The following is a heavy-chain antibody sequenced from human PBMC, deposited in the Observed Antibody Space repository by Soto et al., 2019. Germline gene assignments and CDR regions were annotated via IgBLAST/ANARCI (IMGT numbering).Heavy chain of an antibody. Sequence: SETLSLTCTVSGGSIRSAGHYWSWIRQHPGKGLEWIGYINDSGSTFYNPSLRSRLNISVDTSENQFSLRLTSVTAADTAVYFCARWGGFCPDAVCAAQFDPWGQRTLGTVSS. J-gene: IGHJ5*02. D-gene: IGHD2-8*01. CDR1: GGSIRSAGHY. CDR3: ARWGGFCPDAVCAAQFDP. CDR2: INDSGST. V-gene: IGHV4-31*03.